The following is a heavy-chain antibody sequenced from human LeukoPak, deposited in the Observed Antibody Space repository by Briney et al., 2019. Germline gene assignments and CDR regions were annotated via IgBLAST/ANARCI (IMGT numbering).Heavy chain of an antibody. CDR3: ARDRPPLPIGYCSGGSCYKAGDDAFDI. V-gene: IGHV4-34*01. Sequence: SETLSLTCAVYGGSFSGYYWSWIRQPPGKGLEWIGSIYYSGSTYYNPSLKSRVTISVDTSKNQFSLKLSSVTAADTAVYYCARDRPPLPIGYCSGGSCYKAGDDAFDIWGQGTMVTVSS. D-gene: IGHD2-15*01. CDR2: IYYSGST. CDR1: GGSFSGYY. J-gene: IGHJ3*02.